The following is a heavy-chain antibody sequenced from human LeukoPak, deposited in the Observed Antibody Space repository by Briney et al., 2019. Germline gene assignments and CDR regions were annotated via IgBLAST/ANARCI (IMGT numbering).Heavy chain of an antibody. J-gene: IGHJ4*02. D-gene: IGHD3-3*01. CDR2: IYTSGST. CDR1: GGSISSYY. Sequence: PSETLSLTCTVSGGSISSYYWSWIRQPAGKGLEWIGRIYTSGSTNYNPSLKSRVTMSVDTSKNQFSLKLSSVTAADTAVYDCARVASDYDFWSGSYHFDYWGQGTLVTVSS. V-gene: IGHV4-4*07. CDR3: ARVASDYDFWSGSYHFDY.